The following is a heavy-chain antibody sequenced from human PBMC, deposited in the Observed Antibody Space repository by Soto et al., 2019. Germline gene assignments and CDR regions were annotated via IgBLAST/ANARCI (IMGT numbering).Heavy chain of an antibody. V-gene: IGHV1-18*01. CDR2: ISAYNGNT. CDR1: GGTFSSYA. J-gene: IGHJ4*02. CDR3: ARDNYGDFDY. Sequence: GASVKVSCKASGGTFSSYAISWVRQAPGQGLEWMGGISAYNGNTNYARKLQGRVTMTTDTSTSTAYMELRSLRSDDTAVYYCARDNYGDFDYWGQGTLVTVSS. D-gene: IGHD4-17*01.